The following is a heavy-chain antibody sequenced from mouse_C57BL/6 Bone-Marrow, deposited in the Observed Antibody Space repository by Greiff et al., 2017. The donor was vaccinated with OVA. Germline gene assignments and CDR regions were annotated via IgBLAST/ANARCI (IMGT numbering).Heavy chain of an antibody. CDR2: IDPSDSYT. CDR3: AGGIPLDY. Sequence: QVQLQQPGAELVRPGTSVKLSCKASGYTFTSYWMPWVKQRPGQGLEWIGVIDPSDSYTNYNQKFKGKATLTVDTSSSTAYMQLSSLTSEDSAVYYCAGGIPLDYWGQGTTLTVSS. J-gene: IGHJ2*01. CDR1: GYTFTSYW. D-gene: IGHD5-2*01. V-gene: IGHV1-59*01.